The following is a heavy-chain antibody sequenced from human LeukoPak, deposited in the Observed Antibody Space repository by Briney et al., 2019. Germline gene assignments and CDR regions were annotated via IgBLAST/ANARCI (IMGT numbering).Heavy chain of an antibody. J-gene: IGHJ4*02. V-gene: IGHV3-7*01. CDR1: GFTFSDLW. Sequence: GGSLRLSCAASGFTFSDLWMTWVRQAPGKGLEWVASIKQDGSEKYYVDSVKGRFTISRDNAKNSLYLQMNSLRAEDTAVYYCAREAYYYDNWGQGTLVTVSS. CDR3: AREAYYYDN. CDR2: IKQDGSEK.